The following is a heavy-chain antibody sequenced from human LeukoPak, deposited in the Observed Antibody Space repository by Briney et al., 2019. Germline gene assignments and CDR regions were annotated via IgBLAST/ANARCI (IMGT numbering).Heavy chain of an antibody. CDR1: GLTFNVAW. CDR3: ITDPSYETNN. V-gene: IGHV3-15*01. J-gene: IGHJ4*02. D-gene: IGHD3-16*01. CDR2: IKSKTDGETT. Sequence: GGSLRLSCAVSGLTFNVAWMSWVRQAPGKGLEWIGRIKSKTDGETTDYAAPVRGRFSISRDDSKDTLYLQMNSPKTEDTAVYYCITDPSYETNNWGQGTLVTVSS.